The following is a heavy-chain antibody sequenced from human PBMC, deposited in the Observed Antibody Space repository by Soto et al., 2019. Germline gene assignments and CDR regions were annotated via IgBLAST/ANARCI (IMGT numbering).Heavy chain of an antibody. D-gene: IGHD3-3*01. CDR2: ISYDGSNK. CDR3: AKGDDFWSGYYAFDYYYYYGMDV. Sequence: GGSLRLSCAASGFTFSSYGMHWVRQAPGKGLEWVAVISYDGSNKYYADSVKGRFTISRDNSKNTLYLQMNSLRAEDTAVYYCAKGDDFWSGYYAFDYYYYYGMDVWGQGTTVTVSS. V-gene: IGHV3-30*18. J-gene: IGHJ6*02. CDR1: GFTFSSYG.